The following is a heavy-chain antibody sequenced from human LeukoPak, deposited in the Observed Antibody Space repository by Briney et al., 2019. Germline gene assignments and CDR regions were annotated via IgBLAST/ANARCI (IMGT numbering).Heavy chain of an antibody. Sequence: PGGSLRLSCAASGFTFSSYAMHWVRQAPGKGLEWVAVISYDGSNKYYADSVKGRFTISRDNSKNTLYLQMNSLRAEDTAVYYCARGSPGIAAAGTFDYWGQGTLVTVSS. CDR2: ISYDGSNK. CDR1: GFTFSSYA. J-gene: IGHJ4*02. V-gene: IGHV3-30-3*01. D-gene: IGHD6-13*01. CDR3: ARGSPGIAAAGTFDY.